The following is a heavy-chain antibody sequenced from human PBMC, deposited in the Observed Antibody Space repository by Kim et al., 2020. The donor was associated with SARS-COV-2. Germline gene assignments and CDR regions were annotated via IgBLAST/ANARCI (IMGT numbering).Heavy chain of an antibody. Sequence: IDEYYPHPVKVRCTVSRDNSKNTLYLQMNRVRVEDTAVYYCTNPEVAGFDYWGQGPLVTVSS. V-gene: IGHV3-30*07. D-gene: IGHD6-19*01. CDR3: TNPEVAGFDY. J-gene: IGHJ4*02. CDR2: IDE.